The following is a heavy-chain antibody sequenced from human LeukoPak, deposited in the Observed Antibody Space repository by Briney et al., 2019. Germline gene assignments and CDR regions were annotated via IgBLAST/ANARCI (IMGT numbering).Heavy chain of an antibody. J-gene: IGHJ4*02. Sequence: GGSLRLSCAASGFTFSSYAMSWVRQAPGKGLEWVSAISGSGDRTYYADSVKGRFTISRDNSKNTLYLQMNSLRAEDTAVYYCARVTYGSGTYGAFDYWGQGTLVTVSS. CDR3: ARVTYGSGTYGAFDY. V-gene: IGHV3-23*01. CDR1: GFTFSSYA. D-gene: IGHD3-10*01. CDR2: ISGSGDRT.